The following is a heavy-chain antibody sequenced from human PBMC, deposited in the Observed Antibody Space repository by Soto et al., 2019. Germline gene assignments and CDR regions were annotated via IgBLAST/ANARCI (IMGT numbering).Heavy chain of an antibody. CDR1: GGSISSGDYY. V-gene: IGHV4-30-4*01. CDR3: VRVGRGDDFWSGYYNENWFDP. D-gene: IGHD3-3*01. J-gene: IGHJ5*02. CDR2: IYYSGST. Sequence: QVQLQESGPGLVKPSQTLSLTCTVSGGSISSGDYYWSWIRQPPGKGLEWIGYIYYSGSTYYNPSLKSRVTISVDTSKNQFSLKLSSVTAADTAVYYCVRVGRGDDFWSGYYNENWFDPWGQGTLVTVSS.